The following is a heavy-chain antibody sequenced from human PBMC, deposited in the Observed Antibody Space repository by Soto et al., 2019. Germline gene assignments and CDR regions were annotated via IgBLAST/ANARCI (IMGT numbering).Heavy chain of an antibody. CDR3: ARGQYSRGGGYFDY. CDR2: ISSSGSTI. Sequence: EVQLVESGGGLVQPGGSLRLSCAASGFTFSSYEMNWVRQAPGKGLEWVSYISSSGSTIYYADSVKGRFTISRDNAKNGRELQMNGLGDEDTAVYYCARGQYSRGGGYFDYWGQETLVTVSS. CDR1: GFTFSSYE. J-gene: IGHJ4*02. D-gene: IGHD6-13*01. V-gene: IGHV3-48*03.